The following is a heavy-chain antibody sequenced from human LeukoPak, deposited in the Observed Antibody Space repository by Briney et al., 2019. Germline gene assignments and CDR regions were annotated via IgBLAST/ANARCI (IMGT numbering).Heavy chain of an antibody. D-gene: IGHD6-19*01. CDR2: IYTSGST. CDR3: ARDVRVAGTYNLDY. CDR1: GGSISSDY. V-gene: IGHV4-4*07. Sequence: PSETLSLTCTISGGSISSDYWSWIRQPAGKGLEWIGRIYTSGSTNYNPSLKSRITMSVDTSTKQFSLKLSSVTAADTAVYYCARDVRVAGTYNLDYWGQGTLVTVSS. J-gene: IGHJ4*02.